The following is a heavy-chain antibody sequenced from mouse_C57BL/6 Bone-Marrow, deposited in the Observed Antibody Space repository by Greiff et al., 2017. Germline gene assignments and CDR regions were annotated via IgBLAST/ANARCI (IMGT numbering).Heavy chain of an antibody. V-gene: IGHV1-75*01. J-gene: IGHJ4*01. CDR2: IFPGSGST. CDR3: ARRDYSKGGSMDY. CDR1: GYTFTDYY. D-gene: IGHD2-5*01. Sequence: QVKLQQSGPELVKPGASVKISCKASGYTFTDYYINWVKQRSGQGLEWIGWIFPGSGSTYYNEKFKGKVTLTVDNSSSTAYMLLSSLISEDSSVYFCARRDYSKGGSMDYWGQGTSVTVSS.